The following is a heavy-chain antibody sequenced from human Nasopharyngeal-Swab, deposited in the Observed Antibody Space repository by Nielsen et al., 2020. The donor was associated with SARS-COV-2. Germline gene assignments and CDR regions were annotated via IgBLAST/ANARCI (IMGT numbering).Heavy chain of an antibody. Sequence: VRQAPGKGLEWVSYISSSSSTIYYADSVKGRFTISRDNAKNSLYLQMNSLRAEDTAVYYCASRQNVLRFLERSSYYYYYYMDVWGKGTTVTVSS. D-gene: IGHD3-3*01. V-gene: IGHV3-48*01. CDR3: ASRQNVLRFLERSSYYYYYYMDV. CDR2: ISSSSSTI. J-gene: IGHJ6*03.